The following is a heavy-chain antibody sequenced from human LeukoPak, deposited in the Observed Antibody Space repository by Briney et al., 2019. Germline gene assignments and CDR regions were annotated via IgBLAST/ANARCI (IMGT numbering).Heavy chain of an antibody. CDR2: ISAYNGNT. V-gene: IGHV1-18*01. Sequence: ASVKVSCKASGGTFTSYGISWVRQAPGQGLEWMGWISAYNGNTNYAQKLQGRVTMTTDTSTSTAYMELRSLRSDDTAVYYCARVGYYDYVWGSYRVNWFDPWGQGTLVTVSS. CDR3: ARVGYYDYVWGSYRVNWFDP. CDR1: GGTFTSYG. J-gene: IGHJ5*02. D-gene: IGHD3-16*02.